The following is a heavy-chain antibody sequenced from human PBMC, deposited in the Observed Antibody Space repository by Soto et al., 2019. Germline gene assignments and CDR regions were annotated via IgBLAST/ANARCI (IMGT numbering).Heavy chain of an antibody. CDR2: ISGSGGST. V-gene: IGHV3-23*01. D-gene: IGHD6-19*01. Sequence: GESLKISCAASGFTFSSYAMSWVRQAPGKGLEWVSAISGSGGSTYYADSVKGRFTISRDNSKNTLYLQMNSLRAEDTAVYYCAKDLPIAVARDDAFDIWGQGTMVTVSS. CDR1: GFTFSSYA. CDR3: AKDLPIAVARDDAFDI. J-gene: IGHJ3*02.